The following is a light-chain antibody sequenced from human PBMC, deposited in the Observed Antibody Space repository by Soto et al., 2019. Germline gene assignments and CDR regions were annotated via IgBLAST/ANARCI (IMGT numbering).Light chain of an antibody. J-gene: IGLJ1*01. CDR1: SSDVGGYNY. CDR2: DVS. CDR3: SSYSSSSTPYV. Sequence: QSVLTQPASVSGCPGQSITSCCTGASSDVGGYNYVSWYQQHPGKAPKLMIYDVSNRPSGVSNRFSGSKSGNTASLTISGLQAEDEADYYCSSYSSSSTPYVFGTGTKVTVL. V-gene: IGLV2-14*01.